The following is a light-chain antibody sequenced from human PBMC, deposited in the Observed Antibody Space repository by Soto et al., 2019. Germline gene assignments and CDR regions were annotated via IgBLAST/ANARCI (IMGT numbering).Light chain of an antibody. J-gene: IGKJ1*01. CDR3: LQDSHYTWT. Sequence: AIQMTQSPSSLSASVGDRVTITCRASQAIRNELSWYQQKPGKAPKLLIYGASDLQNGVPSRFSGSGSGTDFTLTINSLQPEDFATYYCLQDSHYTWTFGQGTKVENK. V-gene: IGKV1-6*01. CDR2: GAS. CDR1: QAIRNE.